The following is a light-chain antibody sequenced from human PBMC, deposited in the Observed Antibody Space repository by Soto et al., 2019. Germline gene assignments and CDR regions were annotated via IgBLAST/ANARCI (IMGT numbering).Light chain of an antibody. J-gene: IGLJ1*01. V-gene: IGLV2-14*01. CDR2: EVT. Sequence: QSVLTQPASVSGSPGQSIAISCTGTLSDVGAYNYVSWYQQHPGKAPKLMISEVTNRPSGVSDRFSGSKSGNTASLTISGLQAEDEADYYCTSFSSSTSLYVYGTGTKVTV. CDR3: TSFSSSTSLYV. CDR1: LSDVGAYNY.